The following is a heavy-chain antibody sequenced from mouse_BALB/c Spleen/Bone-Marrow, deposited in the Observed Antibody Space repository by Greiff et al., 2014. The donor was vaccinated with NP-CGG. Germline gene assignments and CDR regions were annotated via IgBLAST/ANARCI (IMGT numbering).Heavy chain of an antibody. CDR2: IYPYNGGT. CDR3: ARLGRDY. J-gene: IGHJ2*02. Sequence: VQLQQSGPELVKPGASVKISCKASGYTFTDYNMHWVKQSHGKSLEWIGYIYPYNGGTGYNQKFKSKATLTVDNSSSTAYMELRSLTSEDSAVYYCARLGRDYWGQGTSLTVSS. CDR1: GYTFTDYN. D-gene: IGHD4-1*01. V-gene: IGHV1S29*02.